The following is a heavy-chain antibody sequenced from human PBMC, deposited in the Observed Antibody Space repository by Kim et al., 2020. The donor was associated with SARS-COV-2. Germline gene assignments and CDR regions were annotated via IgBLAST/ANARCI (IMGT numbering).Heavy chain of an antibody. V-gene: IGHV4-39*01. CDR2: YYCSANT. CDR1: GGSISSSSYY. D-gene: IGHD3-9*01. Sequence: SETLSLTCTVSGGSISSSSYYWVRHRPATGKGRVWIVSYYCSANTYSNPSLKSLITFTVNTNKNQFSLNLSSVTAADTAVYYCARPGALLTGYWYWYDP. J-gene: IGHJ5*02. CDR3: ARPGALLTGYWYWYDP.